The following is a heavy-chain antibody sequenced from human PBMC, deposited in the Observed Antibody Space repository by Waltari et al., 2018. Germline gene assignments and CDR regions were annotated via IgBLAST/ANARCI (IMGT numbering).Heavy chain of an antibody. V-gene: IGHV3-21*01. CDR1: GFTFSSYS. D-gene: IGHD6-13*01. J-gene: IGHJ6*03. Sequence: EVQLVESGGGLVKPGGSLRLSCAASGFTFSSYSMNWVRKAPGQGLEWVSSISSSSSYIDYTDSVKGRFTISRDNAKNSLYLQMNSLRAEDTAVYYCARVGYSSSWYGGYYYYYMDVWGKGTTVTVSS. CDR3: ARVGYSSSWYGGYYYYYMDV. CDR2: ISSSSSYI.